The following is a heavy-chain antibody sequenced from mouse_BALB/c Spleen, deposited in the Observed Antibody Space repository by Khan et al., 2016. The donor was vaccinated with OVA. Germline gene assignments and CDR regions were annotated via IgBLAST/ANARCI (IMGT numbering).Heavy chain of an antibody. V-gene: IGHV3-2*02. D-gene: IGHD1-2*01. CDR2: ITYSGCT. Sequence: QLEESGPGLVKPSQSLSLTCTVTGYSITSDCAWHWIRQFPGNKLEWMGYITYSGCTRYNPSLKSRISITRDTSKNQFFLQLNSVTTEDTATYFCARSITTATGGFSYWGQGTLVTVSA. CDR1: GYSITSDCA. J-gene: IGHJ3*01. CDR3: ARSITTATGGFSY.